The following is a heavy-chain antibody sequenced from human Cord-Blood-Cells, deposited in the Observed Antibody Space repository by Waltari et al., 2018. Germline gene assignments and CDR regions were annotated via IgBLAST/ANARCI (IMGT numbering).Heavy chain of an antibody. V-gene: IGHV3-23*01. Sequence: EVQLLESGGGLVQPGGSLRLSCEAYGFTFSSYAMSWVRQAPGKGLEWVSAISGSGGSTYYADSVKGRFTISRDNSKNTLYLQMNSLRAEDTAVYYCAKHSSSFRSYFDYWGQGTLVTVSS. CDR1: GFTFSSYA. CDR3: AKHSSSFRSYFDY. J-gene: IGHJ4*02. D-gene: IGHD6-6*01. CDR2: ISGSGGST.